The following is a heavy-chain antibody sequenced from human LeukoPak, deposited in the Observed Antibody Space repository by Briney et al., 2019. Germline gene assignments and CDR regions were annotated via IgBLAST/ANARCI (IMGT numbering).Heavy chain of an antibody. V-gene: IGHV1-2*02. CDR2: INPNSGGT. CDR3: ARALWGQYCSSTSCYGGEYYYYGMDV. Sequence: ASVKVSCKASGYTFTSYDINWVRQATGQGLEWMGWINPNSGGTNYAQKLQGRVTMTRDTSISTAYMELSRLRSDDTAVYYCARALWGQYCSSTSCYGGEYYYYGMDVWGQGTTVTVSS. D-gene: IGHD2-2*01. J-gene: IGHJ6*02. CDR1: GYTFTSYD.